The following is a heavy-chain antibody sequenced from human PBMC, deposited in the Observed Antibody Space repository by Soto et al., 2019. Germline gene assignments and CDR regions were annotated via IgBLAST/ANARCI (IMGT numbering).Heavy chain of an antibody. Sequence: GGSLRLSCAASGFTFSSYAMSWVRQAPGKGLEWVSAISGSGGSTYYADSVKGRFTISRDNSKNTLYLQMNSLRAEDTAVYYCAKCDRVFNYYDSSEFGYFQHWGQGTLVTVSS. CDR2: ISGSGGST. CDR3: AKCDRVFNYYDSSEFGYFQH. CDR1: GFTFSSYA. D-gene: IGHD3-22*01. J-gene: IGHJ1*01. V-gene: IGHV3-23*01.